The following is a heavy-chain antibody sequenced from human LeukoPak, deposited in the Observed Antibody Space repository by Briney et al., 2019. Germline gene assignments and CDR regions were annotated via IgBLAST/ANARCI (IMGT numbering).Heavy chain of an antibody. CDR2: ISGSGGST. V-gene: IGHV3-23*01. Sequence: GGSLRLSCAASGFTFSSYAMSWVRQAPGKGLEWVSGISGSGGSTYYADSVKSRFTISRDNSKNTLYLQMNSLRAEDTAVYYCAKSPTDIVAVPAAILAFDIWGQGTMVTVSS. CDR1: GFTFSSYA. CDR3: AKSPTDIVAVPAAILAFDI. D-gene: IGHD2-2*01. J-gene: IGHJ3*02.